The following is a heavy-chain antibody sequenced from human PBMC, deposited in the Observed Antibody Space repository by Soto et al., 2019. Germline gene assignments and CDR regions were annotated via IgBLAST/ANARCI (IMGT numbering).Heavy chain of an antibody. V-gene: IGHV1-18*04. D-gene: IGHD3-9*01. CDR2: VSAYSGDT. J-gene: IGHJ5*02. CDR1: GYTFTTYG. CDR3: ARNIDWYGGWFDL. Sequence: QIQLVQSGAEVKKPGASVEVSCKAPGYTFTTYGINWVRQAPGQGLEWMGWVSAYSGDTQYAQTVQGRVTMTTDTSTSTAYVELRSLRTDDTAVYHCARNIDWYGGWFDLWGQGTLVTVSS.